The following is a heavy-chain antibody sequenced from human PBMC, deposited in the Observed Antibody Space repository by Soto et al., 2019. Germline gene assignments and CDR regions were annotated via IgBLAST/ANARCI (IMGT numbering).Heavy chain of an antibody. CDR2: IYWDDDK. J-gene: IGHJ4*02. Sequence: QITLKESGPTLVKPTQTLTLTCTFSGFSLSTSGVGVGWIRQPPGKALEWLALIYWDDDKRYSPSLKSRLTITTDTSKTQVVLTMTNMDPVDTATYYCAHSIRYFDWLHRYFDYWGQGTLVTVSS. CDR1: GFSLSTSGVG. D-gene: IGHD3-9*01. CDR3: AHSIRYFDWLHRYFDY. V-gene: IGHV2-5*02.